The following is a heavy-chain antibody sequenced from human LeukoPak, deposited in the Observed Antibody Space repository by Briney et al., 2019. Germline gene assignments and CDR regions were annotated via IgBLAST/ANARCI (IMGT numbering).Heavy chain of an antibody. CDR3: ARAPERLVGAGGYMDV. D-gene: IGHD1-26*01. CDR2: ICTSGST. Sequence: PSETLSLTCTVSGGSISSYYWSWIRQPAGKGLEWIGRICTSGSTNYNPSLKSRVTMSVDTSKNQFSLKLSSVTAADTAVYYCARAPERLVGAGGYMDVWGKGTTVTVSS. J-gene: IGHJ6*03. CDR1: GGSISSYY. V-gene: IGHV4-4*07.